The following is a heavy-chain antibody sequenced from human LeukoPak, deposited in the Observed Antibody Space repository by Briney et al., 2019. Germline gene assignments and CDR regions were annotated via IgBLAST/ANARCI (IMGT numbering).Heavy chain of an antibody. CDR3: AIPDSSSSLGYDY. V-gene: IGHV4-39*01. J-gene: IGHJ4*02. Sequence: PSETLSLTCTVSGGSISSNYYYWGWIRQPPGKDLEWIGSISYSGSTYHNPSLKSRVTISVDTSKNQFSLKLNSVTAADTAVYYCAIPDSSSSLGYDYWGQGTLVTVSS. CDR1: GGSISSNYYY. D-gene: IGHD6-6*01. CDR2: ISYSGST.